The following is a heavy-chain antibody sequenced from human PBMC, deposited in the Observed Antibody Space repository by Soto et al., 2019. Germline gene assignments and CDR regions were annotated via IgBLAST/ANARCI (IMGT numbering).Heavy chain of an antibody. J-gene: IGHJ4*02. Sequence: ASVKVSCKASGYAFNYYYIHWVRQAPGQGLEWMGLINPSGGATTYAQRFQDRISMTSDTSTNTVYMELSSLRSEDMAFYYCARAPYTGGRTRHFDYWGQGTLVTVSS. CDR1: GYAFNYYY. CDR2: INPSGGAT. V-gene: IGHV1-46*02. CDR3: ARAPYTGGRTRHFDY. D-gene: IGHD6-19*01.